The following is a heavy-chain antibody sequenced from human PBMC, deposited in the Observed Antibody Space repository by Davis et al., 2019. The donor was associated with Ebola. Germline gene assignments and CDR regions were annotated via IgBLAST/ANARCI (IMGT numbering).Heavy chain of an antibody. CDR2: LYYSGST. J-gene: IGHJ4*02. D-gene: IGHD5-18*01. Sequence: PSETLSLTCSVSGASISSHYWSWVRQPPGKGLEWIGYLYYSGSTNYNPSLKIRVAISVDTSKNQFSLKLRSVTAADTAVYYCARRRAYSYDGFYFDYWGQGTLVTVSS. CDR3: ARRRAYSYDGFYFDY. V-gene: IGHV4-59*08. CDR1: GASISSHY.